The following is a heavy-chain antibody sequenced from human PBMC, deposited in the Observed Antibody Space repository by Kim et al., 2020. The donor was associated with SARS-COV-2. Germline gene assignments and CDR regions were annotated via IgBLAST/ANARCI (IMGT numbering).Heavy chain of an antibody. CDR2: IIPIFGTA. D-gene: IGHD4-17*01. V-gene: IGHV1-69*13. Sequence: SVKVSCKASGGTFSSYAISWVRQAPGQGLEWMGGIIPIFGTANYAQKFQGRVTITADESTSTAYMELSSLRSEDTAVYYCARSPPVMTTVTENWYFDLWGRGTLVTVSS. J-gene: IGHJ2*01. CDR1: GGTFSSYA. CDR3: ARSPPVMTTVTENWYFDL.